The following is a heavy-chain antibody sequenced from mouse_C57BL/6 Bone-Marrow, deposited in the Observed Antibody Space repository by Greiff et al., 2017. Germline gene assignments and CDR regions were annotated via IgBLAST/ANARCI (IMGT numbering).Heavy chain of an antibody. CDR2: IDPENGDT. J-gene: IGHJ4*01. CDR1: GFNIKDDY. CDR3: TTNYYGSSYLYYAMDY. Sequence: EVQLQQSGAELVRPGASVKLSCTASGFNIKDDYMHWVKQRPEQGLEWIGWIDPENGDTEYASKFQGKATITADTSSNTAYLQLGSLTSEDTAVYYCTTNYYGSSYLYYAMDYWGQGTSVTVSS. V-gene: IGHV14-4*01. D-gene: IGHD1-1*01.